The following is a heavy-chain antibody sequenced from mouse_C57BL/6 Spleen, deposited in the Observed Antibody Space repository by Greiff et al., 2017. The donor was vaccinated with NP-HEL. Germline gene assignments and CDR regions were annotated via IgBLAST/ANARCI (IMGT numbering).Heavy chain of an antibody. Sequence: QVQLQQPGAELVRPGSSVKLSCKASGYTFTSYWMHWVKQRPIQGLEWIGNIDPSDSETHYNQKFKDKATLTVDKSSSTAYMQLSSLTSEDSAVYYCARRGTGWDFDYWGQGTTLTVSS. V-gene: IGHV1-52*01. CDR1: GYTFTSYW. CDR2: IDPSDSET. CDR3: ARRGTGWDFDY. J-gene: IGHJ2*01. D-gene: IGHD4-1*01.